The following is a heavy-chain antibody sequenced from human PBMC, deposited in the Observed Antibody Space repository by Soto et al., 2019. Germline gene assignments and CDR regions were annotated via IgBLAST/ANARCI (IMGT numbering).Heavy chain of an antibody. CDR1: GASINTYY. D-gene: IGHD3-3*01. J-gene: IGHJ4*02. CDR2: FYYSGST. V-gene: IGHV4-59*13. CDR3: ARGSGDLHFDS. Sequence: QVRLQESGPGLVKPSETLSLSCTVSGASINTYYWGWIRQPPGKGLECVGYFYYSGSTIYNPSLRGRVTTSVDTSKNQFSLKLTSVIAADTAVYYCARGSGDLHFDSWGQGTLVVGSS.